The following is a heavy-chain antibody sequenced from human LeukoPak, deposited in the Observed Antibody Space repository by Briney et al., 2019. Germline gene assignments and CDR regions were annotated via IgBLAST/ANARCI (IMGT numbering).Heavy chain of an antibody. CDR3: ARDLVSVDYYDSSGYPYPDY. D-gene: IGHD3-22*01. CDR2: IKQDASEI. J-gene: IGHJ4*02. Sequence: TGGSLRLSCAASGFTFRSYWMSWVRQAPGKGLEWVTNIKQDASEIYYVDSVNGRFTISRDNAKNSLYLQMNSLRAEDTAVYYCARDLVSVDYYDSSGYPYPDYWGQGTLVTVSS. V-gene: IGHV3-7*05. CDR1: GFTFRSYW.